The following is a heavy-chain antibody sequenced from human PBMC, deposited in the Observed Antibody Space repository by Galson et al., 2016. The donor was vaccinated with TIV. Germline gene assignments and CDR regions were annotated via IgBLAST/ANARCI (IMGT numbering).Heavy chain of an antibody. D-gene: IGHD6-19*01. J-gene: IGHJ3*01. CDR1: GFTFSGYA. CDR3: ARTTPPPVSSNGWNDAFDF. Sequence: SLRLSCAASGFTFSGYAMSWVRQASGKGLEWVSVVTGRSRSTHYADSVRGRFTISRDNSRNALSLQVNSLRVEDTAVYFCARTTPPPVSSNGWNDAFDFWGQGKIVTVSS. CDR2: VTGRSRST. V-gene: IGHV3-23*01.